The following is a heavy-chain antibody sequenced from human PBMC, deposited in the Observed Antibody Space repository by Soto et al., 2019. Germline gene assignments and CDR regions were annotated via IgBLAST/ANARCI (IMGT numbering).Heavy chain of an antibody. J-gene: IGHJ6*02. V-gene: IGHV1-69*06. Sequence: ASVKVSCKASGGTFSSYAISWVRQAPGQGLEWMGGIIPIFGTANYAQKFQGRVTITADKSTSTAYMELSSLRSEDTAVYYCARDRGYSGYDRYYYYGMDVWGQGTTVTV. CDR2: IIPIFGTA. CDR1: GGTFSSYA. CDR3: ARDRGYSGYDRYYYYGMDV. D-gene: IGHD5-12*01.